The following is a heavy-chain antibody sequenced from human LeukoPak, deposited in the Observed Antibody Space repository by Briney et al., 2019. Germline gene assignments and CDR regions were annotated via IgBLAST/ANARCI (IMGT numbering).Heavy chain of an antibody. D-gene: IGHD4-23*01. Sequence: GGSLRLSCAASGFTVSSSYMSWVRQVPGKGLEWVSIISSAGTTYYADSVKGRFTISRDNSKNTVYLQVNSLRDEDTAVYYCAKGAYGGNSGLPGYFAFWGQGTLVTVSS. J-gene: IGHJ4*02. CDR3: AKGAYGGNSGLPGYFAF. V-gene: IGHV3-66*01. CDR2: ISSAGTT. CDR1: GFTVSSSY.